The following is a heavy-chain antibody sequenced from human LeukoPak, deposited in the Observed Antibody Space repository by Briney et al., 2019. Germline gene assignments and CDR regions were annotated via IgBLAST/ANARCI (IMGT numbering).Heavy chain of an antibody. Sequence: GGSLRLSCAASGFTFDDYAMHWVRQAPGKGLEWASLISGDGGSTYYADSVKGRFTISRDNSKNSLYLQMNSLRTEDTALYYCAKDLGGSGSYYNVGFDYWGQGTLVTVSS. D-gene: IGHD3-10*01. CDR3: AKDLGGSGSYYNVGFDY. CDR2: ISGDGGST. V-gene: IGHV3-43*02. J-gene: IGHJ4*02. CDR1: GFTFDDYA.